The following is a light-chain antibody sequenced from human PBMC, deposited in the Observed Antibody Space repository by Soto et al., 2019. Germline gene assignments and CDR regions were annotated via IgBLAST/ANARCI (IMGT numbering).Light chain of an antibody. Sequence: EIVLTQSPGTLSLSPGQSATLSCRANQVVSSSYLAWYQQKPGQAPRLLIYHAYERATGVPDRFSGSGSGTDFALTITRLEPEDFALFYCQQYGTFPFSVGQGTKREIK. V-gene: IGKV3-20*01. CDR1: QVVSSSY. J-gene: IGKJ2*01. CDR2: HAY. CDR3: QQYGTFPFS.